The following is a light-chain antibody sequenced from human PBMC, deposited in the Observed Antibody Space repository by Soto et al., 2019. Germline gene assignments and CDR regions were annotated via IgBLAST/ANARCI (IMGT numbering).Light chain of an antibody. V-gene: IGKV1-5*01. CDR3: QQCGDSWS. CDR1: QNIGTW. Sequence: DIRMTQSPSTLSASVGDRVTITCRASQNIGTWLAWYQQKPGKAPDLLIYDASTLESRVPSRFSGSGSGTEFTLTISSLQPGDFATYYCQQCGDSWSFGQGTKVEIK. CDR2: DAS. J-gene: IGKJ1*01.